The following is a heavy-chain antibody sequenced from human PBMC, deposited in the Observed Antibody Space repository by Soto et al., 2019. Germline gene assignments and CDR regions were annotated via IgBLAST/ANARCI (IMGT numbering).Heavy chain of an antibody. D-gene: IGHD2-15*01. CDR3: ATYCSGGSCYLDY. J-gene: IGHJ4*02. Sequence: QVQLQESGPGLVKPSQTLSLTCTVSGGSISSGGYYWSWIRQHPGKGLEWIGYIYYSGSTYYNPSLKSRXTXSXDXXKNQFALKLSSLTAADTAVYYCATYCSGGSCYLDYWGQGTLVTVSS. CDR2: IYYSGST. CDR1: GGSISSGGYY. V-gene: IGHV4-31*03.